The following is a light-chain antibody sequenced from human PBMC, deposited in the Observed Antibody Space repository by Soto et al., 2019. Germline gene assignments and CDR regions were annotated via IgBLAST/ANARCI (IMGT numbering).Light chain of an antibody. J-gene: IGKJ1*01. CDR2: GAS. Sequence: EMLLTQFPGTLSLSPGERATLSCRASQSVNNRYVACYQQKPGQAPRLLIYGASSRATGTPDRFSGSGSGTDFSLTIRRLEPEDFAVYHCQQYGDSPWTFGQGSKVDIK. V-gene: IGKV3-20*01. CDR3: QQYGDSPWT. CDR1: QSVNNRY.